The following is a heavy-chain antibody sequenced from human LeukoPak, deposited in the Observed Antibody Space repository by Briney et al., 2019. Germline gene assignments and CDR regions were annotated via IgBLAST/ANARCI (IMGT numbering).Heavy chain of an antibody. Sequence: SGTLSLTCAVSGGSISSSNWWSWVRQPPGKRLEWIGEIYHSGSTNYNPSLKSRVTISVDTSKNQFSLKLSSVTAADTAVYYCARGGCSSSWYPDYWGQGTLVTVSS. D-gene: IGHD6-13*01. CDR3: ARGGCSSSWYPDY. CDR1: GGSISSSNW. CDR2: IYHSGST. V-gene: IGHV4-4*02. J-gene: IGHJ4*02.